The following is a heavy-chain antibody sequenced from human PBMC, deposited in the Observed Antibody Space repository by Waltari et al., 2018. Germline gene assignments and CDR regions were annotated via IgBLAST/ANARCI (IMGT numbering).Heavy chain of an antibody. D-gene: IGHD3-3*01. V-gene: IGHV4-39*01. J-gene: IGHJ4*02. CDR1: GGSISSSSYY. Sequence: QLQLQESGPGLVKPSETLSLTCTVSGGSISSSSYYWGWIRQPPGKGLEWIGSIYYRGSTYHNPSTKSRVTISVDTSKNQFSLKLSSVTAADTAVYYCARGIRFLEWLLYEGGYFDYWGQGTLVTVSS. CDR2: IYYRGST. CDR3: ARGIRFLEWLLYEGGYFDY.